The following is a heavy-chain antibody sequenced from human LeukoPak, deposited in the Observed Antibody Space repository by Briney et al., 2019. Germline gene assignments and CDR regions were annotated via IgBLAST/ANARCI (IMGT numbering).Heavy chain of an antibody. D-gene: IGHD6-13*01. Sequence: GGSPRLSCAASGFTFSSYWMNWVRQAPGKGLVWVSRISSDGSSTSYADSVKGRFTVSRDNAKNTLYLQMNSLRAEDTAVYYCAREYSSSWSDYDDYWGQGTLVTVTS. J-gene: IGHJ4*02. CDR2: ISSDGSST. CDR3: AREYSSSWSDYDDY. CDR1: GFTFSSYW. V-gene: IGHV3-74*01.